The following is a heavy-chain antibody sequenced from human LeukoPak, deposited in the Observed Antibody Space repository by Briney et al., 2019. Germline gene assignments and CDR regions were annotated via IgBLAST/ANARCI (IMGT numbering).Heavy chain of an antibody. CDR2: ISYDGNSN. CDR3: ARTYGSGSYVDY. Sequence: GGSLRLSCAASGFTFNSYSMHWVRQAPGKGLEWVALISYDGNSNYYADSVKGRFTISRDNSKNTLYLQMNSLRAEDTAVYYCARTYGSGSYVDYWGQGTLVTVSS. V-gene: IGHV3-30*07. J-gene: IGHJ4*02. CDR1: GFTFNSYS. D-gene: IGHD3-10*01.